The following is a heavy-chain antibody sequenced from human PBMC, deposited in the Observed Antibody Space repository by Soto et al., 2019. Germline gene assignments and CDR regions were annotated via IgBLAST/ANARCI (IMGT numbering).Heavy chain of an antibody. V-gene: IGHV4-39*01. CDR1: GGSISSSSYY. CDR2: IYYSGST. D-gene: IGHD2-15*01. Sequence: SETLSLTCTVSGGSISSSSYYWGWIRQPPGKGLEWIGSIYYSGSTYYNPSLKSRVTISVDTSKNQFSLKLSSVTAADTAVYYCASQDIVVVVAATRWFDPWGQGTLVTVSS. CDR3: ASQDIVVVVAATRWFDP. J-gene: IGHJ5*02.